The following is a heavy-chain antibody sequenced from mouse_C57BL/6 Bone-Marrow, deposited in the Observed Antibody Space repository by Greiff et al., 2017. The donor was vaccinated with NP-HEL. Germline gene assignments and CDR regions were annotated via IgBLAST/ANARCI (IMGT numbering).Heavy chain of an antibody. D-gene: IGHD1-1*01. CDR2: ISGGGGNT. CDR1: GFTFSSYT. Sequence: EVKLVESGGGLVKPGGSLKLSCAASGFTFSSYTMSWVRQTPEKRLEWVATISGGGGNTYYPDSVKGRFTISRDNAKNTLYLQMSSLRSEDTALYYCARGYYYGSNYYAMDYWGQGTSVTVSS. J-gene: IGHJ4*01. V-gene: IGHV5-9*01. CDR3: ARGYYYGSNYYAMDY.